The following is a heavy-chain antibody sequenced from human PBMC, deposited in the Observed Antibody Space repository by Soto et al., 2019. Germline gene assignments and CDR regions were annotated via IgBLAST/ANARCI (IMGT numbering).Heavy chain of an antibody. CDR1: GYTFTSYY. CDR2: INPSGGST. D-gene: IGHD3-3*01. V-gene: IGHV1-46*01. Sequence: ASVKVSCKAFGYTFTSYYMHWVRQAPGQGLEWMGIINPSGGSTSYAQKFQGRVTMTRDTSTSTVYMELSSLRSEDTAVYYCARDGRYDFWSGYPNWFDPWGQGTLVTVS. J-gene: IGHJ5*02. CDR3: ARDGRYDFWSGYPNWFDP.